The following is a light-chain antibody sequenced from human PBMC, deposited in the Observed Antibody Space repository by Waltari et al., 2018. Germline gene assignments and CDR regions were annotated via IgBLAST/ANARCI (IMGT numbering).Light chain of an antibody. Sequence: IQMSQSPSSLSASVGDRVTITCRASQGISSYLNWYQQKPGKAPKLLIYYANSLASGVPSRFSGSGSGTEFTLTISSLQPEDFATYYCHQGNSYPLTFGGGTKVEIK. CDR2: YAN. J-gene: IGKJ4*01. CDR3: HQGNSYPLT. V-gene: IGKV1-13*02. CDR1: QGISSY.